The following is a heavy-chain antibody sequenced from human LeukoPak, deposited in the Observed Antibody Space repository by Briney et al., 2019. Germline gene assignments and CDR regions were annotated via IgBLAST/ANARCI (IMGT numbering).Heavy chain of an antibody. J-gene: IGHJ6*02. V-gene: IGHV3-30*03. Sequence: PGGSLRLSCAASGFTFSSYGMHWVRQAPGKGLEWVAVISYDGGNKYYADSVKGRFTISRDNSKNTLYLQMNSLRAEDTAVYYCARDSYCSGGSCPYYYYYGMDVWGQGTTVTVSS. CDR1: GFTFSSYG. CDR3: ARDSYCSGGSCPYYYYYGMDV. CDR2: ISYDGGNK. D-gene: IGHD2-15*01.